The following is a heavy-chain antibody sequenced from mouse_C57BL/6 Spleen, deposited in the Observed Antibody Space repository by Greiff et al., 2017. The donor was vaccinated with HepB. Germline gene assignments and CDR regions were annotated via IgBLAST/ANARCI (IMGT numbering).Heavy chain of an antibody. D-gene: IGHD2-1*01. CDR2: IRSKSNNYAT. J-gene: IGHJ3*01. CDR1: GFSFNTYA. Sequence: EVQVVESGGGLVQPKGSLKLSCAASGFSFNTYAMNWVRQAPGKGLEWVARIRSKSNNYATYYADSVKDRFTISRDDSESMLYLQRNNLKTEDTAMYYCVGGNGNFWFAYWGQGTLVTVSA. CDR3: VGGNGNFWFAY. V-gene: IGHV10-1*01.